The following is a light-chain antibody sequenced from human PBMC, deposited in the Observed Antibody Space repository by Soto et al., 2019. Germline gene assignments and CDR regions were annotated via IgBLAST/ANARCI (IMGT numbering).Light chain of an antibody. CDR3: QQYGRSYT. CDR2: GAS. V-gene: IGKV3-20*01. Sequence: EIVLTQSPGTLSLSPGERATLSCRASQRVSSSYLAWYQQKPGQAPRLLIYGASSRATGIPDRFSGSWSGTDFTLTISRLAPEDFAVYYCQQYGRSYTFGQGTKLEIK. J-gene: IGKJ2*01. CDR1: QRVSSSY.